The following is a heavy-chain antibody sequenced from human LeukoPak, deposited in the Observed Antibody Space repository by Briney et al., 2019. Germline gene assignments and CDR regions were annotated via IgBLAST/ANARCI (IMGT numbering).Heavy chain of an antibody. V-gene: IGHV3-30*01. D-gene: IGHD4-17*01. CDR1: GFTFSSYA. CDR2: ISYDGSNK. CDR3: ARENGNFDY. Sequence: GGSLRLSCAASGFTFSSYAMHWVRQAPGKGLEWVAVISYDGSNKYYADSVKGRFTISRDNSKNTLYLQMKSLRAEDTAVYYCARENGNFDYWGQGTLVTVSS. J-gene: IGHJ4*02.